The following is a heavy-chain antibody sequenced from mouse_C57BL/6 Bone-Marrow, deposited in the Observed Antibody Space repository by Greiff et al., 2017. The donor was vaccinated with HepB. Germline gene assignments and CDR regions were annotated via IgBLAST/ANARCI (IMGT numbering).Heavy chain of an antibody. CDR1: GYTFTSYG. J-gene: IGHJ1*03. CDR3: AREGGYYGSSQRYFDV. D-gene: IGHD1-1*01. CDR2: IYPRSGNT. Sequence: QVQLKESGAELARPGASVKLSCKASGYTFTSYGISWVKQRTGQGLEWIGEIYPRSGNTYYNEKFKGKATLTADKSSSTAYMELRRLTSEASAVYFCAREGGYYGSSQRYFDVWGTGTTVTVSS. V-gene: IGHV1-81*01.